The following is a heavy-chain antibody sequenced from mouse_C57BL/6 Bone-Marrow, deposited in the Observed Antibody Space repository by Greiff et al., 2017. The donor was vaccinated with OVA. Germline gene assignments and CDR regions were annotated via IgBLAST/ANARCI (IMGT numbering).Heavy chain of an antibody. CDR1: GFTFSSYA. J-gene: IGHJ2*01. V-gene: IGHV5-4*01. D-gene: IGHD1-1*01. CDR2: ISDGGSYT. CDR3: ARDRITTVVLDY. Sequence: EVQLVESGGGLVKPGGSLKLSCAASGFTFSSYAMSWVRQTPEKRLEWVATISDGGSYTYYPDNVKGRFTISRDNAKNNLYLQMSHLKSEDTAMYYCARDRITTVVLDYWGQGTTLTVSS.